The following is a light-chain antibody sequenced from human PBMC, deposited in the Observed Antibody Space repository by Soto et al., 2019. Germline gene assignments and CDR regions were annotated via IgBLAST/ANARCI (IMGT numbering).Light chain of an antibody. J-gene: IGLJ1*01. CDR2: EVS. V-gene: IGLV2-14*01. CDR3: SSYTTSSTYV. CDR1: SSDVGSFNY. Sequence: QSALTQPASVSGSPGQSITISCTGTSSDVGSFNYVSWFQHHPGKAPKLMIYEVSNRPSGVSNRISGSKSGNTASLTISGLQAEDEADYYCSSYTTSSTYVFGTGTKLTVL.